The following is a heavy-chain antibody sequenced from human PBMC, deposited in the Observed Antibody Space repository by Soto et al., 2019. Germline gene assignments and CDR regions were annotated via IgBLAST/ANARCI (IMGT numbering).Heavy chain of an antibody. CDR3: ARTYYDFWSGYPYYYYYGMDV. V-gene: IGHV1-8*01. Sequence: QVQLVQSGAEVKKPGASVKVSCKASGYTFTSYDINWVRQATGQGLEWMGWLNPNSGNTGYAQKFQGRVTMTRNTSISTAYMELSSVRSEDTAVYYCARTYYDFWSGYPYYYYYGMDVWGQGTTVTVSS. CDR1: GYTFTSYD. CDR2: LNPNSGNT. D-gene: IGHD3-3*01. J-gene: IGHJ6*02.